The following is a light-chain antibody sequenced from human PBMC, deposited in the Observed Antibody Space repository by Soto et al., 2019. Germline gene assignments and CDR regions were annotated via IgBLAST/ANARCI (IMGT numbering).Light chain of an antibody. Sequence: EIVLTQSPATLSLSPGEGATLSCRASQSINSDLAWYQQKPGQAPRLLIYDASNRATGIPARFSGSGSGTDFTLTISSLEPEDFAIYYCQQRSNWPPYTFGQGTKVEIK. CDR2: DAS. J-gene: IGKJ2*01. CDR3: QQRSNWPPYT. CDR1: QSINSD. V-gene: IGKV3-11*01.